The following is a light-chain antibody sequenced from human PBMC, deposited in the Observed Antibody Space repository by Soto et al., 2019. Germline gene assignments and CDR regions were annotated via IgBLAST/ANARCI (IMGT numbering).Light chain of an antibody. V-gene: IGLV1-47*01. J-gene: IGLJ1*01. CDR3: AAWDDSLSGRGV. Sequence: QSVLTQPPSASGTPGQRVTISCSGSSSNIGSNYVYWYQQLPGTAPKLLIYRNNQRPSGVPDRFSGSKSGTSASLAISGLRFEDEADYYCAAWDDSLSGRGVFGTGTKLTVL. CDR2: RNN. CDR1: SSNIGSNY.